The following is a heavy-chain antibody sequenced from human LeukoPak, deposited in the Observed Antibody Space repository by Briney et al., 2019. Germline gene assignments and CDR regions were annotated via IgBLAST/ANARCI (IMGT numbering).Heavy chain of an antibody. CDR3: ARDSGVVVTAAYNWFDP. J-gene: IGHJ5*02. CDR2: IYYSGST. Sequence: PSETLSLTCTVSGGSISSYYWSWIRQPPGKGLEWIGYIYYSGSTNYNPSLKSRVTISVDTSKNQFSLKLSSVTAADTAVYYCARDSGVVVTAAYNWFDPWGQGTLVTVSS. D-gene: IGHD2-15*01. CDR1: GGSISSYY. V-gene: IGHV4-59*01.